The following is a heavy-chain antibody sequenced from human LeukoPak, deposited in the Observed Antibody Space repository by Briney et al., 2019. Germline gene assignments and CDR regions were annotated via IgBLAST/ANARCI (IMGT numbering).Heavy chain of an antibody. CDR2: ISSSSSYT. V-gene: IGHV3-11*03. J-gene: IGHJ4*02. CDR1: GIPFSDFY. CDR3: AAGTAADY. Sequence: GGSLRLSCVVAGIPFSDFYMNWIRQAPGKGLEWISYISSSSSYTDYAESVKGRFTISRDNAKSALYLQMNDLRVEDTAVYYCAAGTAADYWGQGTLVTVSS. D-gene: IGHD6-25*01.